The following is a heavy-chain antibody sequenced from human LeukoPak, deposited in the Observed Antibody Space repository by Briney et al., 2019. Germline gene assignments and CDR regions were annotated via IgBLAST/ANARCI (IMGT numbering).Heavy chain of an antibody. CDR3: AREAAAGWVDY. V-gene: IGHV6-1*01. D-gene: IGHD6-13*01. CDR1: GDSVSSNSGV. J-gene: IGHJ4*02. Sequence: SQTLSLTCAISGDSVSSNSGVWTWLRQSPSRGFEWLGRTFYRSKWYNHYAVSVKSRITINPDTSKNQFSLQLNSVTPDDTAVYYCAREAAAGWVDYWGQGTLVTVSS. CDR2: TFYRSKWYN.